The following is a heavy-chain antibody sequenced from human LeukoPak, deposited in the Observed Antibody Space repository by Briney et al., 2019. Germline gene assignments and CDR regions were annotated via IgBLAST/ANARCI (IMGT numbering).Heavy chain of an antibody. D-gene: IGHD2-21*01. CDR3: AKLFKIPFQVYYFDY. J-gene: IGHJ4*02. CDR1: GFTFSSYA. Sequence: GGSLRLSCAASGFTFSSYAMSWVRQAPGKGLEWVSTISGSGGSTYYADSVKGRFTISRDNSKNTLYMQMNSLRAEDTAVYYVAKLFKIPFQVYYFDYWGKGPLVTVSS. CDR2: ISGSGGST. V-gene: IGHV3-23*01.